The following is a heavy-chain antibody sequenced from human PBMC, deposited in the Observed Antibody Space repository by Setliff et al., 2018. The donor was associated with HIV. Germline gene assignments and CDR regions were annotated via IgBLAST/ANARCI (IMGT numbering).Heavy chain of an antibody. D-gene: IGHD3-9*01. J-gene: IGHJ1*01. Sequence: SETLSLTCAVCGESFSGHHCSWIRQPPGKGLEWIGKINHSGSINYNPSLKSRVPISVDTFWGSVTAADTAVYYCARGPPPTYDILTGYFVAEYFQQWGQGTLVTVSS. CDR2: INHSGSI. V-gene: IGHV4-34*01. CDR3: ARGPPPTYDILTGYFVAEYFQQ. CDR1: GESFSGHH.